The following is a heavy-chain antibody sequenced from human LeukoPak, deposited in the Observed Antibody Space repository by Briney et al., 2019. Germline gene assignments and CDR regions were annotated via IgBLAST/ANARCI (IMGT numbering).Heavy chain of an antibody. CDR3: ARDSKGTSGYYWYY. V-gene: IGHV1-18*04. CDR1: GYTFTNFG. CDR2: ISTYNGNT. Sequence: ASVKVSCKASGYTFTNFGISWVRQAPGQRPEWMGWISTYNGNTNYAQNLQDRVTLTTDTSTTTAYMELRSLRSDDTAVYYCARDSKGTSGYYWYYWGQGTLVTVSS. D-gene: IGHD3-22*01. J-gene: IGHJ4*02.